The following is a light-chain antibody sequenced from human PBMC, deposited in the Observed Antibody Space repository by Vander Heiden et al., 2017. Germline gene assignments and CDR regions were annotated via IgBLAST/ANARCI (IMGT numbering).Light chain of an antibody. Sequence: YELTQQPSVSVSPGQTASITCSGDKLGDKYACWYQQKPGQSPVLVIYQDSKLPSGIPGRFSGSNSGNTATLTICGTQAMDEADYYCQAWDSSTVVFGGGTKLTVL. CDR3: QAWDSSTVV. CDR1: KLGDKY. CDR2: QDS. V-gene: IGLV3-1*01. J-gene: IGLJ2*01.